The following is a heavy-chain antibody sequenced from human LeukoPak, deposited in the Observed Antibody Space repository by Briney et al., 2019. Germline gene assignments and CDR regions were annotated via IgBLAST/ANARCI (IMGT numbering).Heavy chain of an antibody. J-gene: IGHJ6*03. CDR3: ASSSLVRVRGVIGYYYYMDV. V-gene: IGHV4-39*01. CDR2: IYYSGNT. D-gene: IGHD3-10*01. CDR1: GGSISSSSYY. Sequence: SETLSLTCTVSGGSISSSSYYWGWIRQPPGKGLEWIGNIYYSGNTNYNPSLKSRVTISVDTSKNQFSLKLSSVTAADTAVYYCASSSLVRVRGVIGYYYYMDVWGKGTTVTISS.